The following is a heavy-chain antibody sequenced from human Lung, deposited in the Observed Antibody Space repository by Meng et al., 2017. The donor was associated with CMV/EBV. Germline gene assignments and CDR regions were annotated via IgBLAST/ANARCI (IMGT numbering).Heavy chain of an antibody. V-gene: IGHV4-39*01. D-gene: IGHD1-26*01. CDR2: FFHSGDT. CDR1: DVSISNSSFF. J-gene: IGHJ4*02. CDR3: ARHLRGYSWPKSD. Sequence: GSLRLSCTVTDVSISNSSFFWGWIRQPPGKGLEWIGSFFHSGDTYSNPSLRSRVAISVDTSKSQFSLRLNSVTATDTAMHYCARHLRGYSWPKSDWGQGPLVTVPS.